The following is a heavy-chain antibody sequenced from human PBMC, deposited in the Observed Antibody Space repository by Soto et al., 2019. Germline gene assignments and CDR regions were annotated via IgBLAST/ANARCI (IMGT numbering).Heavy chain of an antibody. V-gene: IGHV3-23*01. CDR3: AKDSVVVPAAGRGFDY. CDR2: ISGNSGST. CDR1: GFTFSSYA. Sequence: EVQLLESGGGLVQPGGSLRLSCAASGFTFSSYAMSWVRQAPGKGPEWVSSISGNSGSTSYADSVKGRFTISRDNFKNTVFLEMNSLRSDDTAIYYCAKDSVVVPAAGRGFDYWGQGTLVTVSS. D-gene: IGHD2-2*01. J-gene: IGHJ4*02.